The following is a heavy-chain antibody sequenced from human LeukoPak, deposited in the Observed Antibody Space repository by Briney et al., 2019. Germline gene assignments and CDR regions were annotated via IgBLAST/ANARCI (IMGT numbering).Heavy chain of an antibody. Sequence: GGSLRLSCAASGFSLSGYWMTWVRQAPGKGLEWVANIKDDGSRKHDVDSARGQFTISRDNAKNSLYLDMNSLRAEDTAVYYCARECIDGYYESSGYDLWGQGTLVTVSS. J-gene: IGHJ4*02. D-gene: IGHD3-22*01. V-gene: IGHV3-7*01. CDR3: ARECIDGYYESSGYDL. CDR2: IKDDGSRK. CDR1: GFSLSGYW.